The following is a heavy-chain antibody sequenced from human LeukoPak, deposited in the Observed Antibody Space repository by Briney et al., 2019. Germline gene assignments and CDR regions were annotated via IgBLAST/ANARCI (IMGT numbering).Heavy chain of an antibody. Sequence: ASVKVSCKASGYSFTSYAMHWVRQALGQRPEWMGWINVDSGNTKYSEKFQDRVTITRDTSAGTAYVELSRLSSEDTAIYYCARDSLYSSSWYFDYWGQGTLVTVSS. CDR3: ARDSLYSSSWYFDY. CDR2: INVDSGNT. V-gene: IGHV1-3*01. CDR1: GYSFTSYA. J-gene: IGHJ4*02. D-gene: IGHD6-13*01.